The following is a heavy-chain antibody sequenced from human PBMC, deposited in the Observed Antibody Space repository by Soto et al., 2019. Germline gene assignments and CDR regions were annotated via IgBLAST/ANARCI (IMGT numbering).Heavy chain of an antibody. D-gene: IGHD3-16*01. CDR3: ARWGTTGGLDV. V-gene: IGHV3-30*19. CDR1: GFTFRSYV. J-gene: IGHJ1*01. CDR2: TSYDGSDK. Sequence: QVHLVESGGGVVQPGTALRVSCVGSGFTFRSYVIHWVRQAPGKGLEWVALTSYDGSDKYYDDSVRGRFTISRDNSRNTVDLQMDSLRLEDTALYYCARWGTTGGLDVWGQGTLVSV.